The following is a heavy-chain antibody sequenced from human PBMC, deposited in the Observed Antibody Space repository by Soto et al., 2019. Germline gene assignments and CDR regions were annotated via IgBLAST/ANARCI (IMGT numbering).Heavy chain of an antibody. CDR3: ASPPLGRY. CDR2: IYYSGST. J-gene: IGHJ4*02. CDR1: GGSFSSSSYY. Sequence: KPSETLSLTCTVSGGSFSSSSYYWGWIRQPPGKGLEWIGSIYYSGSTYYNPSLKSRVTISVDTSKNQFSLKLSSVTAADTAVYYCASPPLGRYWGQGTLVTVSS. V-gene: IGHV4-39*01.